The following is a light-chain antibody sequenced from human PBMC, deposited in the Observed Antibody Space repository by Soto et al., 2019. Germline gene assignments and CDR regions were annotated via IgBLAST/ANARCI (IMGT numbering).Light chain of an antibody. Sequence: QSALTQPASVCGSPIHPITISCTRTSSDVGGYNYVSWYQQHPGKAPKVMIYDVSNRPSGVSNRFSGSKSGNTASLTISGLHAEDEADYYCGSYTTSSTLYVFGTGTKLTVL. CDR1: SSDVGGYNY. V-gene: IGLV2-14*01. CDR3: GSYTTSSTLYV. J-gene: IGLJ1*01. CDR2: DVS.